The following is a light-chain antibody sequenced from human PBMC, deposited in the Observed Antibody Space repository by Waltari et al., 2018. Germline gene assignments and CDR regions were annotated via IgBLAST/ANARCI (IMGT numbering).Light chain of an antibody. Sequence: DIVMTQSPDSLAVSLGERATIKCTSRQSLLYRANNKIYLAWYQQKPGQPPKRLIYWASTRDSGVPDRFSGSGSGTDFTLTISSLQAADVAVYYCQQYFDTPSFGPGTKVEIK. V-gene: IGKV4-1*01. CDR2: WAS. CDR1: QSLLYRANNKIY. J-gene: IGKJ3*01. CDR3: QQYFDTPS.